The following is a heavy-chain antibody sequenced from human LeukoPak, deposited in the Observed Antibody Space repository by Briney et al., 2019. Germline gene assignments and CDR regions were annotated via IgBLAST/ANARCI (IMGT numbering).Heavy chain of an antibody. CDR1: GFTFSSYA. J-gene: IGHJ4*02. Sequence: GGSLRLSCAASGFTFSSYAMSWVRQAPGKGLEWVSAISGSGGSTYYADSVKGRFTISRDNSKNTLYLQMNGLRAEDTAVYYCAKDYHIVATIAPFDYWGQGTLVTVSS. D-gene: IGHD5-12*01. CDR2: ISGSGGST. CDR3: AKDYHIVATIAPFDY. V-gene: IGHV3-23*01.